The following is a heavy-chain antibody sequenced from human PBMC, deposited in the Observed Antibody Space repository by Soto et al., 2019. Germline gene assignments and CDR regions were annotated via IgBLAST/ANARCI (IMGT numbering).Heavy chain of an antibody. D-gene: IGHD1-1*01. CDR3: ARDYNWALSY. Sequence: EASVKVSCKASGYSFTGYYIHWVRQAPGQGLEWMGWINPDTGGTNYAQKFQDWVSMTRDTSLSTAYMELSRLTSDGTAIYYCARDYNWALSYWGHGTLVTVSS. J-gene: IGHJ4*01. V-gene: IGHV1-2*04. CDR1: GYSFTGYY. CDR2: INPDTGGT.